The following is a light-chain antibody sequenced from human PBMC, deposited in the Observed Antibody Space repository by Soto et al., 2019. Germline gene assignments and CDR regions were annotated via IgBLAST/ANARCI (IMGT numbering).Light chain of an antibody. Sequence: DIQMTQSPSTLSSSIGDRVTITCRASQTMSSWLAWYQQKPGKAPKLLIYEAFNLESGVPSRFSGSGSGTEFTLTIFGLQPDDFATYYCQQYHSYPWTFGQGTKVAIK. J-gene: IGKJ1*01. CDR3: QQYHSYPWT. CDR2: EAF. CDR1: QTMSSW. V-gene: IGKV1-5*03.